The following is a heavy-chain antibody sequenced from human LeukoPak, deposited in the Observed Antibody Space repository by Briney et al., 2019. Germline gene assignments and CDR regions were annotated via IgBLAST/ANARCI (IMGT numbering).Heavy chain of an antibody. Sequence: PGGSLRLSCAASGFTFSSYDMHWVRQATGKGLEWVSAIGTAGDTYYPGSVKGRFTISRENAKNSLYLQINSLRAGDTAVYYCARALGAGSGYNWFAPWGQGTLVTVSS. CDR1: GFTFSSYD. D-gene: IGHD3-10*01. V-gene: IGHV3-13*01. CDR3: ARALGAGSGYNWFAP. CDR2: IGTAGDT. J-gene: IGHJ5*02.